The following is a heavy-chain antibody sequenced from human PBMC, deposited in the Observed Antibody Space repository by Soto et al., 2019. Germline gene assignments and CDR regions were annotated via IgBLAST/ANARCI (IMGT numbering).Heavy chain of an antibody. Sequence: SETLSLTCTVSGGSISNYYWSWIRHPPGKGLEWIGYIYYSGSTYYNPSLKSRVTISVDTSKNQFSLKLSSVTAADTAVYYCASRKSSPYFDYWGQGTLVTVSS. D-gene: IGHD3-10*01. CDR3: ASRKSSPYFDY. CDR1: GGSISNYY. V-gene: IGHV4-59*06. J-gene: IGHJ4*02. CDR2: IYYSGST.